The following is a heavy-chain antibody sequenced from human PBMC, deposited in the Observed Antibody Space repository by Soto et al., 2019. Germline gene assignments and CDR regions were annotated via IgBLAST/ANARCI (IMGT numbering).Heavy chain of an antibody. J-gene: IGHJ4*02. V-gene: IGHV3-33*01. CDR1: GFTFSSYG. Sequence: QVQLVESGGGVVQPGRSLRLSCAASGFTFSSYGMHWVRQAPGKGLEWVAFIWHDGGNKFYAESMKGRFTISRDNSKNTLYLQMTSLSAEDTAMYYCARDGDVNTGFGKDYWGQGTLVTVSS. CDR2: IWHDGGNK. D-gene: IGHD3-16*01. CDR3: ARDGDVNTGFGKDY.